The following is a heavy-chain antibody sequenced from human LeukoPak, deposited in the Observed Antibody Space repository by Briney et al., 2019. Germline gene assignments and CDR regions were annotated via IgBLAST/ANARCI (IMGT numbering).Heavy chain of an antibody. CDR2: KYTSGST. D-gene: IGHD2-2*01. V-gene: IGHV4-4*09. J-gene: IGHJ6*02. CDR3: ARTRPPAGPQYYYGMDV. CDR1: GGSLSNYY. Sequence: ASETLSLTCTVSGGSLSNYYWSWVRQPPGEGLEWIGYKYTSGSTNYSPSLMGRVTISEDMAKNQISLRLTSVTAADTAVYYCARTRPPAGPQYYYGMDVWSQGTPVTVSS.